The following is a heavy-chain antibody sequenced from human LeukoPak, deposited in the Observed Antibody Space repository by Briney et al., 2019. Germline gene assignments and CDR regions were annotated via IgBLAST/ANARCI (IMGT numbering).Heavy chain of an antibody. CDR1: GFTFSSYA. Sequence: GRSLRLSCAASGFTFSSYAMHWVRQAPGKGLEWVAVISYDGSNKYYADSVKGRFTISRDNSKNTLYLQMNSLRAEDTAVYYCARDKRGSGGSFDYWGQGTLVTVSS. J-gene: IGHJ4*02. V-gene: IGHV3-30*04. D-gene: IGHD3-10*01. CDR2: ISYDGSNK. CDR3: ARDKRGSGGSFDY.